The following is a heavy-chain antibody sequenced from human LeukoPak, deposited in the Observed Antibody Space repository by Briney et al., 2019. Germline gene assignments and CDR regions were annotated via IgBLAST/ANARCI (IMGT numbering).Heavy chain of an antibody. J-gene: IGHJ4*02. CDR2: LSGSGGST. CDR1: GFTFSSYA. Sequence: PGGSLRLSCAASGFTFSSYAMSWVRQAPGRGLEWVSALSGSGGSTFYADSVKGRVSISRDNSKNTLYLQMNSLRAEDTAVYYCAKEGGYGDQINFDYWGQGTLVTVSS. CDR3: AKEGGYGDQINFDY. D-gene: IGHD4-17*01. V-gene: IGHV3-23*01.